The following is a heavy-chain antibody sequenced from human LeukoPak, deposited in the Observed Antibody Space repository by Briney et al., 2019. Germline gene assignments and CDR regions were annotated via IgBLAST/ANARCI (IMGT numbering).Heavy chain of an antibody. CDR1: GFTFSSHV. CDR2: ISESGGST. D-gene: IGHD6-19*01. V-gene: IGHV3-23*01. Sequence: QPGGSLRLSCAASGFTFSSHVMSWVRQAPGKGLEWVPAISESGGSTYYSEPVKGRFTISRDNPKNTLYLQMNSLRAEDTAVYYCAKFVSSSGWYYYFDYWGQGTLVTVSS. J-gene: IGHJ4*02. CDR3: AKFVSSSGWYYYFDY.